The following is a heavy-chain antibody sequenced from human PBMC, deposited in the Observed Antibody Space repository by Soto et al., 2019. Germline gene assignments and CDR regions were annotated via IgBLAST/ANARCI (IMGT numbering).Heavy chain of an antibody. D-gene: IGHD6-6*01. J-gene: IGHJ6*02. CDR3: ARGGHPYSSSSHGMDV. CDR1: GFTFSSYA. CDR2: ISYDGSNK. Sequence: QVQLVESGGGVVQPGRSLRLSCAASGFTFSSYAMHWVRQAPGKGLEWVAVISYDGSNKYYADSVKGRFTISRDNSKNTLYLQMNSLRAEDTAVYYCARGGHPYSSSSHGMDVWGQGTTVTVSS. V-gene: IGHV3-30-3*01.